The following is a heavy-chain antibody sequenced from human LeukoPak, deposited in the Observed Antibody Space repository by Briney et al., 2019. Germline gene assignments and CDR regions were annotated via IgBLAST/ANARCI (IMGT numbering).Heavy chain of an antibody. Sequence: GGSLRLSYAASGFTLSSHYMNWVRQAPGKGLEYVSAISSNGGSTYYPNSVKGRFTISRDNSKNILYLQMDSLRVEDMAVYYCARPYINAGYSSGWFDYWGRGILVTVSS. J-gene: IGHJ5*01. V-gene: IGHV3-64*01. CDR2: ISSNGGST. D-gene: IGHD6-19*01. CDR3: ARPYINAGYSSGWFDY. CDR1: GFTLSSHY.